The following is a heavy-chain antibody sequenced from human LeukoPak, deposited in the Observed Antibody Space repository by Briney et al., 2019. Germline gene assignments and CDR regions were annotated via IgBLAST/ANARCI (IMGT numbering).Heavy chain of an antibody. CDR3: ARSLLNALRFLEWLNYMDV. J-gene: IGHJ6*03. CDR1: GYTFTSYG. V-gene: IGHV1-18*01. Sequence: ASVKVSCKASGYTFTSYGISWVRQATGQGLEWMGWISAYNGNTNYAQKLQGRVTMTTDTSTSTAYMELRSLRSDDTAVYYCARSLLNALRFLEWLNYMDVWGKGTTVTISS. D-gene: IGHD3-3*01. CDR2: ISAYNGNT.